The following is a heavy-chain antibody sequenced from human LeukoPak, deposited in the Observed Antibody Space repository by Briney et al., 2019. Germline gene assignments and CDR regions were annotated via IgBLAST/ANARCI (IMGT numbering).Heavy chain of an antibody. CDR3: ARGGSNYFDY. D-gene: IGHD3-10*01. J-gene: IGHJ4*02. CDR2: ISYDGSNK. Sequence: GRSLRLSCAASGFTFSSYAMHWVRQAPGKGLEWVAVISYDGSNKYYADSVKGRFTISRDNSKNTLYLQMNSLRAEDTAVYYCARGGSNYFDYWGQGTLVTVSS. CDR1: GFTFSSYA. V-gene: IGHV3-30-3*01.